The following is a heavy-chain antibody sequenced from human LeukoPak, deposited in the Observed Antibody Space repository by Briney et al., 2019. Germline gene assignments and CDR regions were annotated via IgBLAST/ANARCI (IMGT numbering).Heavy chain of an antibody. CDR3: ARGYYDFWSGSSGDAFDI. CDR2: INPNSGGT. D-gene: IGHD3-3*01. V-gene: IGHV1-2*02. Sequence: ASVKVSCKASGYTFTGYYMHWVRQAPGQGVEWMGWINPNSGGTNYAQKFQGRVTMTRDTSISTAYMELSRLRSDDTAVYYCARGYYDFWSGSSGDAFDIWGQGTMVTVSS. CDR1: GYTFTGYY. J-gene: IGHJ3*02.